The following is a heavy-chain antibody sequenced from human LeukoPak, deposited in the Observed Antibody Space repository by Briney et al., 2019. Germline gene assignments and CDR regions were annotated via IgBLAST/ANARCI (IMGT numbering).Heavy chain of an antibody. Sequence: SETLSLTCTVSGGSIRSSYYYWGWIRQPPGKGLEWIGSIYDSGSTYYNPSLKSRVTISVDTSKNQFSLKLSSVTAADTAVYYCAREPHGAFDIWGQGTMVTVSS. V-gene: IGHV4-39*02. CDR1: GGSIRSSYYY. CDR3: AREPHGAFDI. J-gene: IGHJ3*02. CDR2: IYDSGST.